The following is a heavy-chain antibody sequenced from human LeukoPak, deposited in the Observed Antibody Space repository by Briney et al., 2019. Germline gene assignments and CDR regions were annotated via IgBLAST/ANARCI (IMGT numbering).Heavy chain of an antibody. D-gene: IGHD1-1*01. J-gene: IGHJ4*02. Sequence: GGSLRLSCGASGLAFNTYCIHWVRQAPGKGLVWVSQIKFDGRLAIYADSVKGRFTISRDNTKNTMYLQMNSLRAEATAVSYCARAGTYKTLLGYWGQGTLVTVSS. CDR3: ARAGTYKTLLGY. CDR1: GLAFNTYC. V-gene: IGHV3-74*01. CDR2: IKFDGRLA.